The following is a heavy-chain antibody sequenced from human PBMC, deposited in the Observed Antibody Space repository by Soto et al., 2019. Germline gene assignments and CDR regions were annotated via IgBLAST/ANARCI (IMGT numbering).Heavy chain of an antibody. D-gene: IGHD4-17*01. CDR1: GGSFSGYY. J-gene: IGHJ3*02. Sequence: QVQLQQWGAGLLKPSETLSLTCAVYGGSFSGYYWSWIRQPPGKGLEWIGEINHSGSTNYNPSLKSRVTISVDTSKNQFSLKPSSVTAADTAVYYCARAMTTVTTDAFDIWGQGTMVTVSS. CDR3: ARAMTTVTTDAFDI. CDR2: INHSGST. V-gene: IGHV4-34*01.